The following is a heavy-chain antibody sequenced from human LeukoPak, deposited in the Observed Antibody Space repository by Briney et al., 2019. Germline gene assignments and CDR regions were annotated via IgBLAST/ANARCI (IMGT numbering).Heavy chain of an antibody. J-gene: IGHJ4*02. CDR2: ISSDGSKT. Sequence: GRSPRLSCAASGFIFSNYAMHWVRQAPGKGLEWVALISSDGSKTYRADSVKGRFSISRDNSKNTLYLQLNSLRAEDTSVYYCARDSTYWYDSGSSGPHYFDYWGQGTLVTVSS. CDR3: ARDSTYWYDSGSSGPHYFDY. D-gene: IGHD3-10*01. V-gene: IGHV3-30*01. CDR1: GFIFSNYA.